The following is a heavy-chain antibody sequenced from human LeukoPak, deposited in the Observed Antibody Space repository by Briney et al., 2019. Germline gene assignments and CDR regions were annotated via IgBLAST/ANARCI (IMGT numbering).Heavy chain of an antibody. Sequence: PSQTLSLTCTVSGGSISSGDYYWSWIRQPPGKGLEWIGYIYYSGSTYYNPSLKSRVTISVDTSKNQFSLKLSSVTAADTAVYYCAREQIGYCSSTSCPDAYNWFDPWGRGTLVTVSS. CDR2: IYYSGST. V-gene: IGHV4-30-4*01. CDR1: GGSISSGDYY. CDR3: AREQIGYCSSTSCPDAYNWFDP. J-gene: IGHJ5*02. D-gene: IGHD2-2*01.